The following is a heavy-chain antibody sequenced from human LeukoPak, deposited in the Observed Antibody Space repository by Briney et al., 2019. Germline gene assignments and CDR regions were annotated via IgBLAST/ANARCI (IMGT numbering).Heavy chain of an antibody. V-gene: IGHV3-7*03. CDR2: VDRDGSET. CDR3: ARNNGMDV. Sequence: GGPLRLSCAASGFALSSHWMTWVRQVPGRGPEWVANVDRDGSETYYLDSVKGRFTISKDNAKNSLYLQMNSLRAEDTALYHCARNNGMDVWGQGTTVIVSS. J-gene: IGHJ6*02. CDR1: GFALSSHW.